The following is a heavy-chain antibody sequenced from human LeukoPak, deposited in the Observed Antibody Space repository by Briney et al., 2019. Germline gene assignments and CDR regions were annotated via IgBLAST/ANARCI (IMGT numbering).Heavy chain of an antibody. Sequence: SETLSLTCVVYGGSFSGYYWSWIRQPPGKGLEWIGEINHSGSTNYNPSLKSRVTISVDTSKNQFSLKLSSVTAADTAVYYCAREDILYYGTSNWGQGTQVTVSS. D-gene: IGHD2-8*01. J-gene: IGHJ4*02. CDR3: AREDILYYGTSN. CDR1: GGSFSGYY. CDR2: INHSGST. V-gene: IGHV4-34*01.